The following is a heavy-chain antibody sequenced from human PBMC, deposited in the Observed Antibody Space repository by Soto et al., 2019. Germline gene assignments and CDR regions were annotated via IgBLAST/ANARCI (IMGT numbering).Heavy chain of an antibody. CDR3: ARVVVAATVDYYGMDV. D-gene: IGHD2-15*01. CDR2: ISAYNGNT. V-gene: IGHV1-18*01. CDR1: GYTFTSYG. Sequence: QVQLVQSGAEVKKPGASVKVSCKASGYTFTSYGISWVRQAPGQGLEWMGWISAYNGNTNYAQKLQGRVTMTTDTPTSTAYMELRSLRSDDTAVYYCARVVVAATVDYYGMDVWGQGTTVTVSS. J-gene: IGHJ6*02.